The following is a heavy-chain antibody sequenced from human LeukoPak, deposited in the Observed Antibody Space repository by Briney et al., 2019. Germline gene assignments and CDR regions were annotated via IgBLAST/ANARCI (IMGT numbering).Heavy chain of an antibody. V-gene: IGHV1-2*02. CDR3: ARGGERGYSYGFDY. CDR1: GYTFTGYY. J-gene: IGHJ4*02. Sequence: ASVKVSCKASGYTFTGYYMHWVRQAPGQGLEWMGWINPNSDDTNYAQNFQGRVTMTRDTSISTAYMELTRLRSDDTAVYYCARGGERGYSYGFDYWGQGTLVIVSS. D-gene: IGHD5-18*01. CDR2: INPNSDDT.